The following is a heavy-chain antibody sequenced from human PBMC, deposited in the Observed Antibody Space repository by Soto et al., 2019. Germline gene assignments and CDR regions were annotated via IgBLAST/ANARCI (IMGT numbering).Heavy chain of an antibody. J-gene: IGHJ4*02. CDR3: ARGRHAYGNNSDIDY. CDR2: INSDESST. V-gene: IGHV3-74*01. D-gene: IGHD4-17*01. CDR1: GFTFSSYW. Sequence: PGGSLRLSCAASGFTFSSYWMHWVRQAPGKGLVWVSRINSDESSTSYADSVKGRFTISRDKAKNTLYLQMNSLRAEDTAVYYCARGRHAYGNNSDIDYWGQGTLVTVSS.